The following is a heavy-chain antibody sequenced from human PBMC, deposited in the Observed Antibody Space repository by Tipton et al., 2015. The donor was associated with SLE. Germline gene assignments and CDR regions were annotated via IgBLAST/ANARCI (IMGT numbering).Heavy chain of an antibody. D-gene: IGHD5-12*01. CDR1: GGSISSYY. CDR2: IYYSGST. Sequence: LRLSCTVSGGSISSYYWSWIRQPPGKGLEWIGYIYYSGSTNYNPSLKSRVTISVDTSKNQFSLKLSSVTAADTAVYYCAREGLSGYEQGLDYWGQGTLVTVSS. V-gene: IGHV4-59*01. CDR3: AREGLSGYEQGLDY. J-gene: IGHJ4*02.